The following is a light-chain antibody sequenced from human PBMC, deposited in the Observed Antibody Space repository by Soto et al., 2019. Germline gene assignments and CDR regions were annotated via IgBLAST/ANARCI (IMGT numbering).Light chain of an antibody. CDR3: QQSYSTPRYT. Sequence: DLQMTQSPSSLSASVGDRVTITCRASQSISSYLNWYQQKPGKAPNLLIYASSSLQSGVPSRFSGSGSGTDFTLTISSLQPEDFATYYCQQSYSTPRYTFGQGTKLEIK. CDR2: ASS. CDR1: QSISSY. V-gene: IGKV1-39*01. J-gene: IGKJ2*01.